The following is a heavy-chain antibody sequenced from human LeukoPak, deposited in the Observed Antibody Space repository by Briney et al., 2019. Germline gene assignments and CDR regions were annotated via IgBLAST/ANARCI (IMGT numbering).Heavy chain of an antibody. Sequence: PSETLSLTCTVSGGSISSYYWSWIRQPAGKGLECIGRIYTSGNTNYNPSLKSRVTMSVDTSKNQFSLKLSSMTAADTAVYFCAGHYSDTTGSYTLFDYWGQGTLVTVSS. D-gene: IGHD3/OR15-3a*01. CDR1: GGSISSYY. CDR2: IYTSGNT. V-gene: IGHV4-4*07. J-gene: IGHJ4*02. CDR3: AGHYSDTTGSYTLFDY.